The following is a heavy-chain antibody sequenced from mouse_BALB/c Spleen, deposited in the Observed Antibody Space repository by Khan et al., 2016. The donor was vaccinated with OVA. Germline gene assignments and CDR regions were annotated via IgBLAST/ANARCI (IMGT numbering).Heavy chain of an antibody. J-gene: IGHJ4*01. CDR3: ASELGRYDAMDY. CDR1: GYSITRDYA. Sequence: VQLKESGPGLVKPSQSLSLTCTVTGYSITRDYAWNWIRQFPGNKLEWMGYITNSGNTNYNPSLKSRISITRDTSKNQFFLQLNSVTTEDTATYYCASELGRYDAMDYWGQGTSVTVSS. V-gene: IGHV3-2*02. D-gene: IGHD4-1*01. CDR2: ITNSGNT.